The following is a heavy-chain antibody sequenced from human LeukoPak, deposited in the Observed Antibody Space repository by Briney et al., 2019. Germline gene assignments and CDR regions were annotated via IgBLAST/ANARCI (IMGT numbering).Heavy chain of an antibody. D-gene: IGHD1-1*01. V-gene: IGHV3-49*04. CDR2: IRSKAYGGTA. Sequence: PGRSLRLPCITSGLTFGDYDMNWVRQAPGKGLEWIGFIRSKAYGGTAEYATSLKGRFIISRDDSKSIAYLQMNSLKTEDTAFYYCTSSADWNDGKNYWGQGTLVTVSS. CDR1: GLTFGDYD. J-gene: IGHJ4*02. CDR3: TSSADWNDGKNY.